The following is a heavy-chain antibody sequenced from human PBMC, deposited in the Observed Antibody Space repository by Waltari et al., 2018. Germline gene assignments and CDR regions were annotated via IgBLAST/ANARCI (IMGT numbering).Heavy chain of an antibody. Sequence: LHESCPGEVKPSEILSLICSVSGASIRNSYWAWVRQTPGKGLQWIGSVLYSEPVTFYNPSLRSRVAISADTSRNEVSLTLNSVTAADTAIYFCARSIAVTDYGMDVWGQGTNVTVSS. CDR1: GASIRNSY. CDR2: VLYSEPVT. CDR3: ARSIAVTDYGMDV. J-gene: IGHJ6*02. D-gene: IGHD6-19*01. V-gene: IGHV4-39*01.